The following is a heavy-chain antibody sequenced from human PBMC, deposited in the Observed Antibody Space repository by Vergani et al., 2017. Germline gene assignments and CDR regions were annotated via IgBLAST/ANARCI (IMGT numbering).Heavy chain of an antibody. CDR2: INHSGST. CDR3: ARDIGPRAEKPH. J-gene: IGHJ4*02. V-gene: IGHV4-34*09. CDR1: GGSISSYY. Sequence: QVQLQESGPGLVKPSQTLSLTCTVSGGSISSYYWSWIRQPPGKGLEWIGEINHSGSTNYNPSLKSRVTISVDTFKNQFSLKLSSVTAADTAVYYCARDIGPRAEKPHWGQGTLVTVSS. D-gene: IGHD1-14*01.